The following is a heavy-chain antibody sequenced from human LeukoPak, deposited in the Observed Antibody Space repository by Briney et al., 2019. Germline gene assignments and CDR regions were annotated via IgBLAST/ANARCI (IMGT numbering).Heavy chain of an antibody. CDR1: GFSLSSYS. V-gene: IGHV3-66*01. J-gene: IGHJ4*02. CDR3: AYATVTLDY. CDR2: IYSGGST. Sequence: PGGSLRLSCAASGFSLSSYSMNWVRQAPGKGLEWVSVIYSGGSTYYADSVKGRFTISRDNSKNTLYLQMNSLRAEDTAVYYCAYATVTLDYWGQGTLVTVSS. D-gene: IGHD5-18*01.